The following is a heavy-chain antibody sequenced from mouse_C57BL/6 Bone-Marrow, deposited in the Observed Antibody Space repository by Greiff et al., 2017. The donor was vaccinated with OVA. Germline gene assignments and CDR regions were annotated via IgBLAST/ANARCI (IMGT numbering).Heavy chain of an antibody. V-gene: IGHV1-19*01. Sequence: EVKLMESGPVLVKPGASVKMSCKASGYTFTDYYMNWVKQSHGKSLEWIGVINPYNGGTSYNQKFKGKATLTVDKSSSTAYMELNSLTSEDSAVYYCARSPFYGTYAMDYWGQGTSVTVSS. CDR2: INPYNGGT. J-gene: IGHJ4*01. CDR1: GYTFTDYY. CDR3: ARSPFYGTYAMDY. D-gene: IGHD2-1*01.